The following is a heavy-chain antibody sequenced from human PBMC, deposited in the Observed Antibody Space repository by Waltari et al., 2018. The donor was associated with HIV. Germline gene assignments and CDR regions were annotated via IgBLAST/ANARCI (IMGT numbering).Heavy chain of an antibody. Sequence: QVQLVQSGAEVKKPGASVKVSCKASGYTFTSYGISWVRQAPGKGLEWMGWISAYNGNTNYAQKLQGRVTMTTDTSTSTAYMELRSLRSDDTAVYYCARVHGNTRHSIAVAGQLDYWGQGTLVTVSS. CDR1: GYTFTSYG. CDR2: ISAYNGNT. CDR3: ARVHGNTRHSIAVAGQLDY. D-gene: IGHD6-19*01. J-gene: IGHJ4*02. V-gene: IGHV1-18*01.